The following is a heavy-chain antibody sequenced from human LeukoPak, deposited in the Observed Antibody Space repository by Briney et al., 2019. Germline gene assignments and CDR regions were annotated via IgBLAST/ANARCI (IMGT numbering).Heavy chain of an antibody. J-gene: IGHJ3*02. CDR1: RFTFSNYA. D-gene: IGHD1-14*01. CDR3: ARLPVDAFDI. Sequence: GGSLRLSCAASRFTFSNYAMHWVRQAPGKGLEHVSAISSNGGNPRYANSVKGRFTISRDNSKNTLYLQMGSLRAEDMAVYYCARLPVDAFDIWGQGTMVTVSS. CDR2: ISSNGGNP. V-gene: IGHV3-64*01.